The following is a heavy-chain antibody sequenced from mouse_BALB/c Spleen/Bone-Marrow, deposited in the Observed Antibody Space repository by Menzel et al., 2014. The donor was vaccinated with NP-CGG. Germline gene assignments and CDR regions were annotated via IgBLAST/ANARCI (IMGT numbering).Heavy chain of an antibody. D-gene: IGHD2-3*01. V-gene: IGHV1-54*01. CDR2: INPGSGST. CDR1: GFAFTDYL. J-gene: IGHJ2*01. CDR3: ARYDVYFDY. Sequence: VQLQQSGGELVRPGTSLKVSCKASGFAFTDYLMEWVKQRPGQGLEWIGVINPGSGSTNYNEKVKDKATLTTDKSSSTAYMQLNSLTSDDSAVYFCARYDVYFDYWGQGTIVTVSS.